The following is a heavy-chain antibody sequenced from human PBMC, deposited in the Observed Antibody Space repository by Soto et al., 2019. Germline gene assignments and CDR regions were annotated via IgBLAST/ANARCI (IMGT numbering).Heavy chain of an antibody. Sequence: SETLSLTCTVSGGSLTSNSYYWGWIRQPPGKGLEWIGSFYYSQNTYFNPSLKGRVTVSVDTSKNQFSLNLSAVTAADTAVYYCARRSTVTYDYWGQGFLVTVSS. J-gene: IGHJ4*02. CDR1: GGSLTSNSYY. V-gene: IGHV4-39*01. CDR2: FYYSQNT. CDR3: ARRSTVTYDY. D-gene: IGHD4-17*01.